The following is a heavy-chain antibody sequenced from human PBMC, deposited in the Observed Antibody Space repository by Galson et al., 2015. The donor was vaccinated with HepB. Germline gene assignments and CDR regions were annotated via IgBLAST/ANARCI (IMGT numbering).Heavy chain of an antibody. CDR2: IYYSGST. CDR3: ARCGTNVNIYYYMDV. CDR1: GGSISSGGYY. V-gene: IGHV4-31*03. Sequence: LSLTCTVSGGSISSGGYYWSWIRPHPGKGLEWIGYIYYSGSTYYNPSLKSRVTISVDTSKNQFSLKLSSVTAADTAVYYCARCGTNVNIYYYMDVWGKGTTVTVSS. D-gene: IGHD2-8*01. J-gene: IGHJ6*03.